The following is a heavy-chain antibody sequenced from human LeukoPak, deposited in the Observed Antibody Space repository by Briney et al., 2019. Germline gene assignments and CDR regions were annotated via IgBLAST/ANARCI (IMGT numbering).Heavy chain of an antibody. Sequence: HPGTSLRLSCAASGFTLGNHGMHWVRQAPGKGLEWVAIIYSEGVNKYCADSMKGRFTISRDTSKNTLFLEMESLRTEDTAVYYCARHRGSVFKGYMDVWGKGTTVTVSS. V-gene: IGHV3-33*01. CDR1: GFTLGNHG. D-gene: IGHD2-8*01. CDR2: IYSEGVNK. J-gene: IGHJ6*03. CDR3: ARHRGSVFKGYMDV.